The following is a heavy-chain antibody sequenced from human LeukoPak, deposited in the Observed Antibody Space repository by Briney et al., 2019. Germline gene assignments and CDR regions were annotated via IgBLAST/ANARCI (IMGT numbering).Heavy chain of an antibody. Sequence: GGSLRLSCAASGFTFSSYGMHWVRQAPGKGLEWVAVIWYDGSNKYYADSVKGRFTISRDNSKNTLYLQMTSLRAEDTAIYYCARPKSESSDWTPIDAFDIWGQGTMVTVSS. CDR3: ARPKSESSDWTPIDAFDI. CDR1: GFTFSSYG. CDR2: IWYDGSNK. V-gene: IGHV3-33*01. J-gene: IGHJ3*02. D-gene: IGHD3-9*01.